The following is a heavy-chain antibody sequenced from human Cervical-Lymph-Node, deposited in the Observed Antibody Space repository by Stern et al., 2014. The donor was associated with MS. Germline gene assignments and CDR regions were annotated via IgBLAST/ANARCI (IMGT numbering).Heavy chain of an antibody. J-gene: IGHJ4*02. D-gene: IGHD3-22*01. CDR1: GYTLREVA. Sequence: QMQLVESGADVKKPGASVKVSCKVSGYTLREVAIHWVRQAPGKGLEWMGGFEPEDGETMFAQKFQGRVTLTEDTPTDTAYMELSSLTFEDTAVYYCATVLMYYDSSGYQYWGQGTLVTVSS. CDR2: FEPEDGET. CDR3: ATVLMYYDSSGYQY. V-gene: IGHV1-24*01.